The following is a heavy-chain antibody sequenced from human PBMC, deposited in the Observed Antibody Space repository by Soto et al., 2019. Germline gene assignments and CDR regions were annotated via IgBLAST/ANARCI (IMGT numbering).Heavy chain of an antibody. CDR1: GFTVSSNY. CDR3: ARRPTGGRDSSGFYPSAGYGMDV. Sequence: PGGSLRLSCAASGFTVSSNYMSWVRQAPGKGLEWVSVIYSGGSTYYADSVKGRFTISRDNSKNTLYLQMNSLRAEDTAVYYCARRPTGGRDSSGFYPSAGYGMDVWGQGTTVTVSS. V-gene: IGHV3-53*01. D-gene: IGHD6-19*01. J-gene: IGHJ6*02. CDR2: IYSGGST.